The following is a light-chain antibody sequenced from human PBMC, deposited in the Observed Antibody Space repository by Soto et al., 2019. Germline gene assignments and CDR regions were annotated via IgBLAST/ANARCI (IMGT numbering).Light chain of an antibody. Sequence: QSVLTQPPSVSAAPGQRGTISCSGSASNIGNNSVSWYQQLPGAAPKLLIYDDNNRPSGIPDRFSGSKSGTSATLGITGLQTGDEADYYCGTWDTSLPACVFGPGTKVTV. CDR3: GTWDTSLPACV. CDR1: ASNIGNNS. V-gene: IGLV1-51*01. CDR2: DDN. J-gene: IGLJ1*01.